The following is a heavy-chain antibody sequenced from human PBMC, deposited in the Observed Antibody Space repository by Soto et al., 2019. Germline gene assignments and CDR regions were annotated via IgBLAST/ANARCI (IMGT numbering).Heavy chain of an antibody. J-gene: IGHJ3*02. V-gene: IGHV3-23*01. CDR3: AKDRRGYSSSWYGDAFDI. CDR1: GFTFSSHA. D-gene: IGHD6-13*01. CDR2: ISGSGGST. Sequence: GGSLTLSCASSGFTFSSHAMSWVLQAPGKGLEWVSAISGSGGSTYYADSVKGRFTISRDNSKNTLYLQMNSLRAEDTAVYYCAKDRRGYSSSWYGDAFDIWGQGT.